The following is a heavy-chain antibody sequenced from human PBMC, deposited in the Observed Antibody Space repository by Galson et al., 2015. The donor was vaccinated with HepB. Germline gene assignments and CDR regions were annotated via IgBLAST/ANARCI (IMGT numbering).Heavy chain of an antibody. D-gene: IGHD2-2*01. CDR1: GFAFSSYA. CDR3: AKDHCSSASCYRGGVAFDI. CDR2: ISWNSGSI. Sequence: SLRLSCAASGFAFSSYAMSWVRQAPGKGLEWVSGISWNSGSIGYADSVKGRFTISRDNAKNSLYLQINSLRAEDTALYYCAKDHCSSASCYRGGVAFDIWGQGTMVTVSS. V-gene: IGHV3-9*01. J-gene: IGHJ3*02.